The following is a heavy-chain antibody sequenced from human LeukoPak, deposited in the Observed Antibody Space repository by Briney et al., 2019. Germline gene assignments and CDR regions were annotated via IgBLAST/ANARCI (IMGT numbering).Heavy chain of an antibody. CDR2: ISSSSGSTI. D-gene: IGHD3-22*01. V-gene: IGHV3-48*03. CDR3: ARGSANYYDSSGYSPDY. Sequence: GGSLRLSCAASGFTFSTYEMHWVRQAPGKGLEWVSFISSSSGSTIHYADSVKGRFRIPRDNAKNSLYLQMSSLRAEDTAVYYCARGSANYYDSSGYSPDYWGQGTLVTVSS. J-gene: IGHJ4*02. CDR1: GFTFSTYE.